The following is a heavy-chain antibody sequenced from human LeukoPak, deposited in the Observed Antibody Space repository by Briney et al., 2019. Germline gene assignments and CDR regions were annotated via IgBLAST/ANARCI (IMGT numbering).Heavy chain of an antibody. CDR2: IWYDGSNK. J-gene: IGHJ4*02. Sequence: GGSLRLSCAASGFTFSSYGMHWVRQAPGKGLEWVAVIWYDGSNKYYADSVKGRFTISRDNSKNTLYLQMNSLRAEDTAVYYCAGDPGGSHYYDSPLGYFDYWGQGTLVTVSS. CDR1: GFTFSSYG. CDR3: AGDPGGSHYYDSPLGYFDY. V-gene: IGHV3-33*01. D-gene: IGHD3-22*01.